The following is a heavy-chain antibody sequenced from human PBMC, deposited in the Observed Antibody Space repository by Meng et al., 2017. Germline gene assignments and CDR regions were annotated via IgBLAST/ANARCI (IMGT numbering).Heavy chain of an antibody. CDR1: GFTFSSYW. CDR2: INSDRSST. CDR3: ASQSIWFGEEY. Sequence: GESLKISCAASGFTFSSYWMHWVRQAPGKGLVWVSRINSDRSSTSYADSVKGRFTISRDNAKNTLYLQMNSLRAEDTAVYYCASQSIWFGEEYWGQGTLVTVSS. J-gene: IGHJ4*02. V-gene: IGHV3-74*01. D-gene: IGHD3-10*01.